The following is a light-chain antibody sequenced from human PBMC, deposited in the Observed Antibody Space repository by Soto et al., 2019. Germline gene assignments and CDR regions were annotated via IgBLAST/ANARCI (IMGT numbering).Light chain of an antibody. J-gene: IGLJ2*01. Sequence: QSALTQPASVSGSPGQSITISCAGTSSDVGGYNYVSWYQQHPGKVPRLIISDVNKRPSGVSDRFSGSKSGNTASLTISGLQAEAEADYYCASFTRSVTVVFGGGTKVTVL. CDR2: DVN. CDR3: ASFTRSVTVV. V-gene: IGLV2-14*03. CDR1: SSDVGGYNY.